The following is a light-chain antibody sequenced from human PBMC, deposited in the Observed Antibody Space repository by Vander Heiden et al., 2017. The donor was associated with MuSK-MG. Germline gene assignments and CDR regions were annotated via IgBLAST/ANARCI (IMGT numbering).Light chain of an antibody. J-gene: IGLJ2*01. CDR1: NIGSKS. CDR2: YDS. Sequence: YVLTQPPSVSVAPGKTARITCGGNNIGSKSVHWYQQKPGQAPVLVIYYDSDRPSGIPERFSGSNSGNTATLTISRVEAGDEADYYCQVWDSSSDRVFGGGTKLTVL. CDR3: QVWDSSSDRV. V-gene: IGLV3-21*04.